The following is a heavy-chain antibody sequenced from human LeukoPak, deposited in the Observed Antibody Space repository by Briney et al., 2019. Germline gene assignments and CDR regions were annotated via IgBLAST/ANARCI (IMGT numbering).Heavy chain of an antibody. V-gene: IGHV3-20*04. Sequence: GGSLRLSCTVSGFTVSSNSMSWVRQAPGKGLEWVSGINWNGGSTGYADSVKGRFTISRDNAKNSLYLQMNSLRDEDTALYYCARFPSQWELPRYYYYYYMDVWGKGTTVTVSS. D-gene: IGHD1-26*01. J-gene: IGHJ6*03. CDR2: INWNGGST. CDR3: ARFPSQWELPRYYYYYYMDV. CDR1: GFTVSSNS.